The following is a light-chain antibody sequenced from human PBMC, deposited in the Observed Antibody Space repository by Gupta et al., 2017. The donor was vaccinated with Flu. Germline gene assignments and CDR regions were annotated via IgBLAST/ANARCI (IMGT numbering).Light chain of an antibody. CDR2: EVS. CDR3: SSYTSSSTLV. V-gene: IGLV2-14*01. Sequence: QSALTQPASVSGSPGQSITISCTGTSSDVGGYNYVSWYQQHPGKAPKLMIYEVSNRPSGVSNRFSGSKSGNTASLTISARQAEDEADYYCSSYTSSSTLVFGGGTKLTVL. J-gene: IGLJ2*01. CDR1: SSDVGGYNY.